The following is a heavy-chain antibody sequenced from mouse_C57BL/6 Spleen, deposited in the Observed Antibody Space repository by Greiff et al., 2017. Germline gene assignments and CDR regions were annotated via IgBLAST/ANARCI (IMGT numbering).Heavy chain of an antibody. Sequence: VQLQQPGAELVKPGASVKLSCKASGYTFTSYWMHWVKQRPGQGLEWIGMIHPNSGSTNYNEKFKSKATLTVDKSSSTAYMQLSSLTSEDAAVYYCAGITTVVRDYWGQGTTLTVSS. CDR2: IHPNSGST. D-gene: IGHD1-1*01. V-gene: IGHV1-64*01. CDR3: AGITTVVRDY. CDR1: GYTFTSYW. J-gene: IGHJ2*01.